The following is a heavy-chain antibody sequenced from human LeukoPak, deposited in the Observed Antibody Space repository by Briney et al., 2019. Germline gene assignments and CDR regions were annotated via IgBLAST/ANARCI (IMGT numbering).Heavy chain of an antibody. CDR2: IIPIFGTA. V-gene: IGHV1-69*05. CDR1: GGTFSSYA. CDR3: ASTMGRLQLRGPFDY. D-gene: IGHD5-24*01. Sequence: SLKVSCKASGGTFSSYAISWVRQAPGQGLEWMGGIIPIFGTANYAQKFQGRVTITTDESTSTAYMELSSLRSEDTAVYYCASTMGRLQLRGPFDYWGQGTLVTVSS. J-gene: IGHJ4*02.